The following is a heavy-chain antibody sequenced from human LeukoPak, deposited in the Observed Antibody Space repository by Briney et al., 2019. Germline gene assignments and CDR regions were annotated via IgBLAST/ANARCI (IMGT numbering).Heavy chain of an antibody. CDR1: GGSFSGYY. J-gene: IGHJ5*02. V-gene: IGHV4-34*01. CDR3: ARGKDIVGVGTKKWFDP. Sequence: SETLSLTCAVYGGSFSGYYWSWIRQPPGKGLEWIGEINHSGSTNYNPSLKSRVTISVDTSKNQFSLKLSSVTAADTAVYYCARGKDIVGVGTKKWFDPWGQGTLVT. CDR2: INHSGST. D-gene: IGHD2-15*01.